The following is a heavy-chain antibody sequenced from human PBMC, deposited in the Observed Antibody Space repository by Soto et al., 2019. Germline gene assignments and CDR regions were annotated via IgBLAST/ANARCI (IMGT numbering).Heavy chain of an antibody. Sequence: QVQLQESGPGLVKPSETLSLTCTVSGGSVSSGSYYWSWIRQPPGKGLEWIGYIYYSGSTNYNPSLQSRVTISVDTSKNQFSLKLRSVTAADTAVYYCARRGAREGATAYWGQGTLVTVSS. J-gene: IGHJ4*02. CDR2: IYYSGST. D-gene: IGHD1-26*01. CDR1: GGSVSSGSYY. CDR3: ARRGAREGATAY. V-gene: IGHV4-61*01.